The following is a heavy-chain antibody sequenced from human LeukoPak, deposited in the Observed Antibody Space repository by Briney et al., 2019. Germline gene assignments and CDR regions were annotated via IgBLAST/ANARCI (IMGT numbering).Heavy chain of an antibody. CDR2: IYHSGST. D-gene: IGHD5-24*01. CDR1: GYSIGSDYY. J-gene: IGHJ4*02. Sequence: SETLSLTCTVSGYSIGSDYYWGWIRQPPGKGLEWIGSIYHSGSTYYNPSLKSRVTISVDTSKNQFSLKLSSVTAADTAVYYCAREGDGYNLIDFDYWGQGTLVTVSS. V-gene: IGHV4-38-2*02. CDR3: AREGDGYNLIDFDY.